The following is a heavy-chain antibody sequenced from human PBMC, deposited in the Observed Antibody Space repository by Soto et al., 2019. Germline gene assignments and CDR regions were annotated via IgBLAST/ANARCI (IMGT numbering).Heavy chain of an antibody. V-gene: IGHV3-30*19. CDR2: IWYDGSNK. D-gene: IGHD6-13*01. CDR1: GFTFSSYG. CDR3: ARVWDSRSWINWLDP. Sequence: PGGSLRLSCAASGFTFSSYGMHWVRQAPGKGLEWVAVIWYDGSNKYYADSVKGRFTISRDNSKNTLYLQMNSLRAEDTAVYYCARVWDSRSWINWLDPWGQEPWSPSPQ. J-gene: IGHJ5*02.